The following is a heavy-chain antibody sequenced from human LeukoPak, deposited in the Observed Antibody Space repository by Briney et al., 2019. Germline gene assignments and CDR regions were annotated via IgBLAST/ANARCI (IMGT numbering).Heavy chain of an antibody. CDR3: ASLRYSYGNYFDY. D-gene: IGHD5-18*01. V-gene: IGHV4-61*01. Sequence: SETLSLTCAVSGGSISSSYYWSWIRQPPGKGLEWIGYIYYSGSTNYNPSLKSRVTISVDTSKNQFSLKLSSVTAADTAVYYCASLRYSYGNYFDYWGQGTLVTVSS. CDR1: GGSISSSYY. J-gene: IGHJ4*02. CDR2: IYYSGST.